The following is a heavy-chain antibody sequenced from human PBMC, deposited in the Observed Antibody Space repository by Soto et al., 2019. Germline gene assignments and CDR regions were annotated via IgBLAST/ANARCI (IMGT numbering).Heavy chain of an antibody. CDR2: VYYTGST. D-gene: IGHD3-9*01. Sequence: SETLSLTCSVSGDSISNISYYWGWIRQPPGRGLEWIGSVYYTGSTYCNPSLKSRVTISVDSSENQFSLRLSSVTAADTAVYYCARRKYCDLLTGYYDNCFDPWGQGTLVTVSS. CDR3: ARRKYCDLLTGYYDNCFDP. J-gene: IGHJ5*02. V-gene: IGHV4-39*01. CDR1: GDSISNISYY.